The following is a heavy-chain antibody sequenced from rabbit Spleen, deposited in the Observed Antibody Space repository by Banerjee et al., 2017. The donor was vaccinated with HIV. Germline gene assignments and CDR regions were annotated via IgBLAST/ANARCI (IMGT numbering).Heavy chain of an antibody. V-gene: IGHV1S45*01. Sequence: QQQLEESGGGLVKPEGSLTLTCTASELDFSSSYWMSWVRQAPGKGLEWIGCILISGGTTYYASWAKGRFTISKTSSTTVTLQMTRLTAADTATYFCARDTSSSFSSYGMDLWGPGTLVTV. D-gene: IGHD1-1*01. CDR1: ELDFSSSYW. CDR3: ARDTSSSFSSYGMDL. CDR2: ILISGGTT. J-gene: IGHJ6*01.